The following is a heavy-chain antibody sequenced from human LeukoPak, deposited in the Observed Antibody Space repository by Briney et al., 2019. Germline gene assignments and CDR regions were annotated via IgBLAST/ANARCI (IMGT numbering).Heavy chain of an antibody. J-gene: IGHJ3*02. CDR2: IWYDGSNK. CDR3: AKDITMIVVVNAFDI. V-gene: IGHV3-33*06. D-gene: IGHD3-22*01. Sequence: GGSLRLSCAASGFTFSSYGMHWVRQAPGKGLEWVAVIWYDGSNKYYADSVKGRFTIFRDNSKNRLYLQMNSLRAEDTAVYYCAKDITMIVVVNAFDIWGQGTMVTVSS. CDR1: GFTFSSYG.